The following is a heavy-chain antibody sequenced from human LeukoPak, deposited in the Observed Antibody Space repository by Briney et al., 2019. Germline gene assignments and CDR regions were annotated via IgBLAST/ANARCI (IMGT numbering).Heavy chain of an antibody. Sequence: PGGSLRLSCAASGFTFSSYSMNWVRQAPGKGLEWVSSISSSSSYIYYADSVKGRFTISRDNAKNSLYLQMNSLRAEDTAVYYCASGRGRGVSIRVPDYWGQGTLVTVSS. V-gene: IGHV3-21*01. CDR1: GFTFSSYS. CDR2: ISSSSSYI. CDR3: ASGRGRGVSIRVPDY. J-gene: IGHJ4*02. D-gene: IGHD3-10*01.